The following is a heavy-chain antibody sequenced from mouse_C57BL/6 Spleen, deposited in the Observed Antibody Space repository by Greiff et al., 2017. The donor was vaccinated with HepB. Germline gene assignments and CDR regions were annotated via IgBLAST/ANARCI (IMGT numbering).Heavy chain of an antibody. Sequence: QVQLQQPGAELVRPGSSVKLSCKASGYTFTSYWMHWVKQRPIQGLEWIGNIDPSDSETHYNQKFKDKATLTVDKSSSTAYMQLSSLTSEDSAVYYCARRGYYGSRAYYFDYWGQGTTLTVSS. V-gene: IGHV1-52*01. D-gene: IGHD1-1*01. CDR3: ARRGYYGSRAYYFDY. J-gene: IGHJ2*01. CDR2: IDPSDSET. CDR1: GYTFTSYW.